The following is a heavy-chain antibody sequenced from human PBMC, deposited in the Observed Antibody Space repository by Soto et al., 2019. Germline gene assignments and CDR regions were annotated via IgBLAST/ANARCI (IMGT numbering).Heavy chain of an antibody. V-gene: IGHV4-59*01. D-gene: IGHD5-18*01. Sequence: SETLSLTCTRSGGSISNYYWNWIRQSPGKGLEWIGYIYSSGSTHYNPSLQNRVTISIDTSKNQVSLKVNSVTAADTAVYYCARDHPHSYGVYYFDYWGQGTPVTVS. CDR3: ARDHPHSYGVYYFDY. J-gene: IGHJ4*02. CDR2: IYSSGST. CDR1: GGSISNYY.